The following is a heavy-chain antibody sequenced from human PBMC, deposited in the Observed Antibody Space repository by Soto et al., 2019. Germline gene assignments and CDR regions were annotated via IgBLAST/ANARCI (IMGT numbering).Heavy chain of an antibody. CDR1: GYSISSGYY. CDR2: IYHSGST. V-gene: IGHV4-38-2*02. D-gene: IGHD3-16*02. J-gene: IGHJ3*02. Sequence: SETLSLTCAVSGYSISSGYYWGWIRQPPGKGLEWIGSIYHSGSTYYNPSLKSRVTISVDTSKNQFSLKLSSVTAADTAVYYCARDRDNYVWGSYRLDAFDIWGQGTMVTVSS. CDR3: ARDRDNYVWGSYRLDAFDI.